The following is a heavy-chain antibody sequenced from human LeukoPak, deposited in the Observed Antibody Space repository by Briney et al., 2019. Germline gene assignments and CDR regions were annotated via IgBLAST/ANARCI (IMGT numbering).Heavy chain of an antibody. CDR2: IYYSGST. J-gene: IGHJ5*02. CDR1: GGSISSYY. D-gene: IGHD3-10*01. CDR3: ARYVFTMVRGEKQKKFDP. Sequence: PSETLSLTCTVSGGSISSYYWSWIRQPPGKGLEWIGYIYYSGSTNYNPSLKSRVTISVDTSKNQFSLKLSSVTAADTAVYYCARYVFTMVRGEKQKKFDPWGQGTLVTVSS. V-gene: IGHV4-59*01.